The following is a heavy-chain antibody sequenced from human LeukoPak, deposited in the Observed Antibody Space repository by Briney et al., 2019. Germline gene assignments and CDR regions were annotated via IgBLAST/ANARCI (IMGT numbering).Heavy chain of an antibody. Sequence: PSETLSLTCTVSGGSISSYYWSWIRQPPGKGLEWIGYIYYSGSTNYNPSLKSRVTISVDTSKNQFSLKLSSVTAADMAVYYCARGTAVAGYYYYGMDVWGQGTTVTVSS. V-gene: IGHV4-59*08. CDR3: ARGTAVAGYYYYGMDV. J-gene: IGHJ6*02. CDR1: GGSISSYY. D-gene: IGHD6-19*01. CDR2: IYYSGST.